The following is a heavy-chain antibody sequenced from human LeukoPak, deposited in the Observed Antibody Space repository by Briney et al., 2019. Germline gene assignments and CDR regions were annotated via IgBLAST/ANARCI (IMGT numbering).Heavy chain of an antibody. Sequence: ASVTVSFKASGGIFISYAISWVRQAPGQGLEWMGGIIPIFGTANYAQKFQGRVTITTDESTSTAYMELSSLRSEDTAVYYCARGRYSSSWYSFDPWGQGTLVTVSS. CDR1: GGIFISYA. D-gene: IGHD6-13*01. CDR3: ARGRYSSSWYSFDP. CDR2: IIPIFGTA. J-gene: IGHJ5*02. V-gene: IGHV1-69*05.